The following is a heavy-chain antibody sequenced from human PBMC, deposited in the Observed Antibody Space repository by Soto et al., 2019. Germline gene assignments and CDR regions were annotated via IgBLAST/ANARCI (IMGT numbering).Heavy chain of an antibody. CDR1: GYTFTSYG. D-gene: IGHD3-10*01. CDR2: ISAYNGNT. V-gene: IGHV1-18*01. J-gene: IGHJ4*02. CDR3: YPVYMVLGVITWGF. Sequence: QVQLVQSGAEVKKPGASVKVSCKASGYTFTSYGISWVRQAPGQGLEWMGWISAYNGNTNYAQKLQGRVTMTTDTXKSTVYMELRSLRSDDTAVYYCYPVYMVLGVITWGFWGQGTLVTVSS.